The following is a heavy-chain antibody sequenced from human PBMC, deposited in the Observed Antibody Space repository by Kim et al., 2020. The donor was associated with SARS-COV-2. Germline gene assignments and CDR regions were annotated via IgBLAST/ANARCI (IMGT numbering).Heavy chain of an antibody. CDR3: ARDLKEAGHYYYYGMDV. CDR2: TYYRSKWYN. V-gene: IGHV6-1*01. CDR1: GDSVSSNSAA. J-gene: IGHJ6*02. D-gene: IGHD6-19*01. Sequence: SQTLSLTCAISGDSVSSNSAAWNWIRQSPSRGLEWLGRTYYRSKWYNDYAVSVKSRITINPDTSKNQFSLQLNSVTPEDTAVYYCARDLKEAGHYYYYGMDVWGRGTTVTVSS.